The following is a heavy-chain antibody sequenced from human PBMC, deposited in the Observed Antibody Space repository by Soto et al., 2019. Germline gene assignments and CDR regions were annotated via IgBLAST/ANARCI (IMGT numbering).Heavy chain of an antibody. J-gene: IGHJ3*02. CDR1: GGSISSYY. Sequence: PSETLSLTCTVSGGSISSYYWSWIRQPPGKGLEWIGYIYYSGSTNYNPSLKSRVTISVDTSKNQFSLKLSSVTAADTAVYYCATLGPSGSYYDAFDIWGQGTMVTVSS. V-gene: IGHV4-59*12. D-gene: IGHD1-26*01. CDR2: IYYSGST. CDR3: ATLGPSGSYYDAFDI.